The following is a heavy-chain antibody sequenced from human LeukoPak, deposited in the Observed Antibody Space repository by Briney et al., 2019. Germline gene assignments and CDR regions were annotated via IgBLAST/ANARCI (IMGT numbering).Heavy chain of an antibody. V-gene: IGHV3-7*01. J-gene: IGHJ4*02. D-gene: IGHD4-17*01. CDR1: GFTFSSYW. CDR2: IKQDGSEK. CDR3: AKGGASVTRYVDY. Sequence: GGSLRLSCAASGFTFSSYWMSWVRQAPGKGLEWVANIKQDGSEKYYVDSVKGRFTISRDNAKNSLYLQMNSLRPEDTAVYYCAKGGASVTRYVDYWGQGTLVTVSS.